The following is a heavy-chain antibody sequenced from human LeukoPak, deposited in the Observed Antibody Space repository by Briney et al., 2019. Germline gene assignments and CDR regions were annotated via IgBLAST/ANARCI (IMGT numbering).Heavy chain of an antibody. CDR3: ARGRYGSGSYYNAPPGYYYYGMDV. D-gene: IGHD3-10*01. V-gene: IGHV4-4*02. CDR1: GASLSGTTW. Sequence: SETLSLTCSVSGASLSGTTWWTWVRQTPGKGLEWVGDIYYTGSTNSNPSLKSRVTISADTSKNFFSLILTSVTAADTAVYYCARGRYGSGSYYNAPPGYYYYGMDVWGQGTTVTVSS. J-gene: IGHJ6*02. CDR2: IYYTGST.